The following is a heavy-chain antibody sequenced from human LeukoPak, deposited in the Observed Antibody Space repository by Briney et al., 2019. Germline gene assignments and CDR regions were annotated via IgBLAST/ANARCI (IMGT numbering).Heavy chain of an antibody. D-gene: IGHD6-13*01. J-gene: IGHJ4*02. CDR3: AREAAAAGFDY. Sequence: GVSLRLSCAASGFTFSSYSMNWVRQGPGKGLEWVSSISSSSSYIYYADSVKGRFTISRDNAKNSLYLQMNSLRAEDTAVYYCAREAAAAGFDYWGQGTLVTVSS. CDR1: GFTFSSYS. V-gene: IGHV3-21*01. CDR2: ISSSSSYI.